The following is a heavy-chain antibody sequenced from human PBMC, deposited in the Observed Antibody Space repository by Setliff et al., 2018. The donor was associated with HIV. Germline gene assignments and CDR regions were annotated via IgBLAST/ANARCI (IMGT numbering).Heavy chain of an antibody. CDR3: ARGSGGAFSFYSYYIDV. V-gene: IGHV3-66*02. J-gene: IGHJ6*03. CDR1: GFTVSRSY. CDR2: IYSDGST. Sequence: LRLSCAASGFTVSRSYMAWVRQAPGKGLEWVSAIYSDGSTYYADSVRGRFTISRDISKNTLSLRMNSLTTEDTAIYYCARGSGGAFSFYSYYIDVWGKGTTVTVSS. D-gene: IGHD2-8*02.